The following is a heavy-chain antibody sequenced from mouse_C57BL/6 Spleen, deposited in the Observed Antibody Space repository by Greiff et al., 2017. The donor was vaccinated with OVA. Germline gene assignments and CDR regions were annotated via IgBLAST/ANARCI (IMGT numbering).Heavy chain of an antibody. CDR2: ISSGSSTI. D-gene: IGHD4-1*01. J-gene: IGHJ2*01. CDR3: ARQELGSYFDY. Sequence: DVHLVESGGGLVKPGGSLKLSCAASGFTFSDYGMHWVRQAPEKGLEWVAYISSGSSTISYADTVKGRFTISRDNAKNTLFLQMNSLRSEDTAMYYCARQELGSYFDYWGQGTTLTVSS. V-gene: IGHV5-17*01. CDR1: GFTFSDYG.